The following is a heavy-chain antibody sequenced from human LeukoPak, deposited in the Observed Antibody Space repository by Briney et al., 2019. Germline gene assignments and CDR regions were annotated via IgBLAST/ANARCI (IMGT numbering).Heavy chain of an antibody. J-gene: IGHJ4*02. CDR1: GFTFSNYA. Sequence: GRSLRLSCAASGFTFSNYAVHWVRQAPGKGLEWVGIISYDGSQKYYADSVKGRFTTSRDNSKNTLFLQMNSLRPEDTAVYYCARGTVLLWFGGDYWGQGTLVTVSS. V-gene: IGHV3-30*04. CDR3: ARGTVLLWFGGDY. CDR2: ISYDGSQK. D-gene: IGHD3-10*01.